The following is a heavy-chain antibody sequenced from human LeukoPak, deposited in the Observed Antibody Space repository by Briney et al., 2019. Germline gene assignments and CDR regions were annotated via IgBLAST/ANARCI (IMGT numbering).Heavy chain of an antibody. CDR2: IWYDGSNK. J-gene: IGHJ4*02. Sequence: PGGSLRLSCAASGFTFSSYGMHWVRQAPGKGLEWAAVIWYDGSNKYYADSVKGRFTISRDNSKNTLYLQMNSLRAEDTAVYYCARDSGYSGYDLNYWGQGTLVTVSS. CDR1: GFTFSSYG. CDR3: ARDSGYSGYDLNY. D-gene: IGHD5-12*01. V-gene: IGHV3-33*01.